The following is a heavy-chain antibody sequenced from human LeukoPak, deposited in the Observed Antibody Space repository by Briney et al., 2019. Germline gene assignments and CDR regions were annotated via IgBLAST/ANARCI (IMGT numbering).Heavy chain of an antibody. D-gene: IGHD3-10*01. V-gene: IGHV3-23*01. Sequence: GGSLRLSCAASGFTFNNYAMSWVRQAPGKGLEWVSGISGSGGSTYYADSVKGRFTISRDNSKNTLYLQMNSLTAEDTAVYYCAKGSVPYYYGSGSYPDYWGQGTLVTVSS. CDR2: ISGSGGST. J-gene: IGHJ4*02. CDR1: GFTFNNYA. CDR3: AKGSVPYYYGSGSYPDY.